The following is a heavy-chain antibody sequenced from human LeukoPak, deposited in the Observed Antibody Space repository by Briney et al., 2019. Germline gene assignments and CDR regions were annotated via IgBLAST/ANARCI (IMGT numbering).Heavy chain of an antibody. CDR1: GDSIKSDH. J-gene: IGHJ4*02. Sequence: PSETLSLTCTGYGDSIKSDHWSWLRQPPGKGLEWIGYIYNSGSTNYNPSLKSRVTLSVDTSKNQFSLKLGSVTAADTAMYYCARIRAFTTPRNFTFDYWGQGTLVTVSS. CDR3: ARIRAFTTPRNFTFDY. V-gene: IGHV4-59*01. CDR2: IYNSGST. D-gene: IGHD1-14*01.